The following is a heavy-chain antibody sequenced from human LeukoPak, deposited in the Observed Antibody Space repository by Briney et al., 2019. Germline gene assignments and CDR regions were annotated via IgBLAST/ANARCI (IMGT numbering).Heavy chain of an antibody. Sequence: GGSLRLSCAASGIIFDNYAMSWVRQAPGKGLEWVSAISGSGGATFYAGSVRGRFTISRDNSKNTLYLQVNSLRAEDTAVYYCANGYASGTYYSDYWGQGTLVTVSS. D-gene: IGHD3-10*01. J-gene: IGHJ4*02. V-gene: IGHV3-23*01. CDR2: ISGSGGAT. CDR3: ANGYASGTYYSDY. CDR1: GIIFDNYA.